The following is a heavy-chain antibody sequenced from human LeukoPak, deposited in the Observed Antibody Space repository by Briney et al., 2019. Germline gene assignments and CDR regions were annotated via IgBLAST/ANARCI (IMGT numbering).Heavy chain of an antibody. D-gene: IGHD3-22*01. CDR2: IYISGST. CDR3: ARDRNYDRSFDY. Sequence: SETLSLTCTISGGSISSYYWSWIRQPAGKGLEWIGRIYISGSTNYNPSLKSRVTMSVDTSKNQFSLQLSSVTAADTAVYYCARDRNYDRSFDYWGQGTLVTVYS. CDR1: GGSISSYY. J-gene: IGHJ4*02. V-gene: IGHV4-4*07.